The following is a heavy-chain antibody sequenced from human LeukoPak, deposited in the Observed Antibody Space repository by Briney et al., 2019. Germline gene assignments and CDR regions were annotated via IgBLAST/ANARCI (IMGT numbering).Heavy chain of an antibody. D-gene: IGHD3-10*01. CDR1: GFTFSSYR. Sequence: GGSLRLSCAASGFTFSSYRMSWVRQAPGKGLEWVANIKQDGSEKYYVDSVKGRFTISRDNAKNSLYLQMNSLRAEDTAVYYCARGRLWFGELYPDYWGQGTLVTVSS. J-gene: IGHJ4*02. CDR3: ARGRLWFGELYPDY. CDR2: IKQDGSEK. V-gene: IGHV3-7*05.